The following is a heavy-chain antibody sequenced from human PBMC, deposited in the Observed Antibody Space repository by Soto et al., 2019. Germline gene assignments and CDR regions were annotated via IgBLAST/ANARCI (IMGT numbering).Heavy chain of an antibody. Sequence: ASVKVSCKSSGYPFTHYGITWIRQAPGQGLEWMGWISPFNGNTNYGQTLQGRVTLTTDTSTSTVFMELRSLTSDDTAVYYCASDGSGSHYPWDYWGQGTLVTVSS. CDR2: ISPFNGNT. CDR1: GYPFTHYG. V-gene: IGHV1-18*01. D-gene: IGHD3-10*01. CDR3: ASDGSGSHYPWDY. J-gene: IGHJ4*02.